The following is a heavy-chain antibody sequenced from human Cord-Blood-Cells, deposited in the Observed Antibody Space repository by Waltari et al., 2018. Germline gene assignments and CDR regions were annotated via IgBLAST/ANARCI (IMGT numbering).Heavy chain of an antibody. CDR2: INHSGST. V-gene: IGHV4-34*01. D-gene: IGHD3-10*01. CDR1: GGSFSGYY. CDR3: AASCFYYYGSGSYYFWFDP. J-gene: IGHJ5*02. Sequence: QVQLQQWGAGLLKPSETLSLTCAVYGGSFSGYYWSGIRQPPGKGLEWIGEINHSGSTNYNPSLKSRVTISVDTYKNQFSLKLSSVTAADTAVYYCAASCFYYYGSGSYYFWFDPWGQGTLVTVSS.